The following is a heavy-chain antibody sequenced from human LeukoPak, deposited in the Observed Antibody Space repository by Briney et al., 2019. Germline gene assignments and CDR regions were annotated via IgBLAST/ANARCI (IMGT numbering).Heavy chain of an antibody. J-gene: IGHJ4*02. Sequence: PGGSLTLSCAASGFTFSSYEMNWVRQAPGKGLEWVSYISSSGSTIYYADSVKGRFTISRDNAKNSLYLQMNSLRAEDTAVYYCARYVDTDSGYEAPFDYWGQGTLVTVSS. CDR3: ARYVDTDSGYEAPFDY. CDR1: GFTFSSYE. D-gene: IGHD5-12*01. CDR2: ISSSGSTI. V-gene: IGHV3-48*03.